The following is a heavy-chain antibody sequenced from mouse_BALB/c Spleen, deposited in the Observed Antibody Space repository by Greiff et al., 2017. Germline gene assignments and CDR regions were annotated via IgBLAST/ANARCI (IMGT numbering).Heavy chain of an antibody. CDR2: ISSGGGNT. Sequence: EVKLVESGGGLVKPGGSLKLSCAASGFTFSSYTMSWVRQTPEKRLEWVATISSGGGNTYYPDSVKGRFTISRDNAKNNLYLQMSSLRSEDTALYYCARCYDYDDGALDYWGQGTTLTVSS. CDR3: ARCYDYDDGALDY. D-gene: IGHD2-4*01. V-gene: IGHV5-9*03. CDR1: GFTFSSYT. J-gene: IGHJ2*01.